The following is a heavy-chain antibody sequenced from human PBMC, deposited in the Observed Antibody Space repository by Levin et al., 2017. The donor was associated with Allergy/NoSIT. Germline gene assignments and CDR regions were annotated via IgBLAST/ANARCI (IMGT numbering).Heavy chain of an antibody. Sequence: SETLSLTCTVSGDSVSSDTYYWSWVRQPPGKTLEWIAYIFNGGTTDYNPSLKSRVTISVDTSKNQFSLRLSSVTAADTAVYYCARSTPLYTPGTGRRFDYWGRGTLVTVSS. V-gene: IGHV4-61*01. D-gene: IGHD6-13*01. CDR1: GDSVSSDTYY. CDR2: IFNGGTT. J-gene: IGHJ4*02. CDR3: ARSTPLYTPGTGRRFDY.